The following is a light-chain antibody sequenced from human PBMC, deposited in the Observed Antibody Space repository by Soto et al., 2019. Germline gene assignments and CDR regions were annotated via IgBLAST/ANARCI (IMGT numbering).Light chain of an antibody. CDR1: QSVSSN. V-gene: IGKV3-15*01. CDR2: GAS. CDR3: QQYNNWPPWT. Sequence: EIVMTQSPATLSVSPGERATLSCRASQSVSSNLAWYQQKPGQAPRLLIYGASTRATGIPARFSGSGSGTEITITISSLHSEDFAVYYCQQYNNWPPWTFGQGT. J-gene: IGKJ1*01.